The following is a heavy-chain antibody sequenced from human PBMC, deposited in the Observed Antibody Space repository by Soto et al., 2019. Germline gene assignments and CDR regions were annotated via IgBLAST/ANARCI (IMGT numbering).Heavy chain of an antibody. J-gene: IGHJ6*02. CDR3: ARAWDEVDDFWSGRHYGMDV. V-gene: IGHV4-31*03. CDR1: GGSISSGGYY. D-gene: IGHD3-3*01. Sequence: QVQLQESGPGLVKPSQTLSLTCTVSGGSISSGGYYWSWIRQHPGKGLEWIGYIYYSGSTYYNPSLKSRVTISVDTSKNQFSLKLSSVTAADTAVYYCARAWDEVDDFWSGRHYGMDVWGQGTTVTVSS. CDR2: IYYSGST.